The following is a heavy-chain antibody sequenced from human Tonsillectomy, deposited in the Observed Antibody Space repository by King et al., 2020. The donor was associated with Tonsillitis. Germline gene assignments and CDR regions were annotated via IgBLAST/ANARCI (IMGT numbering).Heavy chain of an antibody. CDR2: ISKTSTYI. CDR1: GFTFTSYS. V-gene: IGHV3-21*01. Sequence: VQLVESGGGLVKPGESLRISCTTSGFTFTSYSMTWVRQAPGKGLEWVSSISKTSTYIYYADSVRGRFTISRDNAKNSFYLQMDSLRVEDTAVYYCARDGGDWELPYYFDYWGQGTLVTVSS. D-gene: IGHD1-26*01. J-gene: IGHJ4*02. CDR3: ARDGGDWELPYYFDY.